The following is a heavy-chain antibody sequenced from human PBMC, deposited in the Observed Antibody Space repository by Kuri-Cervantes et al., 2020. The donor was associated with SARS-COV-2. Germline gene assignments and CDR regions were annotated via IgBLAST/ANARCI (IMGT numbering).Heavy chain of an antibody. V-gene: IGHV1-18*01. J-gene: IGHJ4*02. CDR3: ARVVFGGYGHYYFDY. CDR1: GYTFTSYG. CDR2: ISAYNGNT. D-gene: IGHD5-18*01. Sequence: ASVKVSCKASGYTFTSYGISWVRQAPGQGLEWMGWISAYNGNTNYAQNLQGRVTMTTDTSTSTAYMELRSLRSDDTAMFYCARVVFGGYGHYYFDYWGQGTLVTDSS.